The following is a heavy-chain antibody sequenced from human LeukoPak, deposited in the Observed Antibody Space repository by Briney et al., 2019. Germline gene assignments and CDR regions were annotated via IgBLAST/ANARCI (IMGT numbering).Heavy chain of an antibody. V-gene: IGHV1-18*01. CDR3: ARERAAAGIRYYYMDV. CDR2: ISAYNGNT. CDR1: GYTFTSYG. Sequence: GASVKVSCKASGYTFTSYGISWVRQAPGQGLEWMGWISAYNGNTNYAQKLQGRVTMTTDTSTSTAYMELRSLRSDDTAVYYCARERAAAGIRYYYMDVWGKGTTVTVSS. J-gene: IGHJ6*03. D-gene: IGHD6-13*01.